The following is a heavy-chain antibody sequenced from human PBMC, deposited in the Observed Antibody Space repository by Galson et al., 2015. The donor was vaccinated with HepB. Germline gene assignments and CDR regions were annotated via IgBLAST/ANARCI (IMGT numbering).Heavy chain of an antibody. Sequence: SLRLSCATSGFTFSDHYMDWVRQAPGKGLEWVGLTRNKANSYTTEYAASVKGRFTISRDDSKSSLYLQMNNLKTEDTAVYYCTRDFGYNSDWYYFDFWGQGTLVTVSS. CDR2: TRNKANSYTT. CDR1: GFTFSDHY. CDR3: TRDFGYNSDWYYFDF. J-gene: IGHJ4*02. D-gene: IGHD6-19*01. V-gene: IGHV3-72*01.